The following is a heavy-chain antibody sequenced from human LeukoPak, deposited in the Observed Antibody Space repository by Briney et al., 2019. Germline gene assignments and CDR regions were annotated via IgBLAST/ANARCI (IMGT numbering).Heavy chain of an antibody. J-gene: IGHJ6*03. V-gene: IGHV4-34*01. CDR2: INHSGST. CDR3: ARGNLAYNWNYRYYYYHMDV. CDR1: GGSFSGYY. D-gene: IGHD1-7*01. Sequence: SETLSLTCAVYGGSFSGYYWSWIRQPPGKGLEWIGEINHSGSTNYNPSLKSRVTISVDTSKNQFSLKLSSVTAADTAVYYCARGNLAYNWNYRYYYYHMDVWGKGTTVTVSS.